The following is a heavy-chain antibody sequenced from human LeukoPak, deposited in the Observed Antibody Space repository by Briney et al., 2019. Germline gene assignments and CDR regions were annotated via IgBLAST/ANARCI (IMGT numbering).Heavy chain of an antibody. CDR1: GYSFTSYW. CDR2: IYPGDSDT. V-gene: IGHV5-51*01. D-gene: IGHD6-13*01. CDR3: ARIPGQQLVF. J-gene: IGHJ4*02. Sequence: GESLKISCKASGYSFTSYWIGWVRQMPGKGLEYMGIIYPGDSDTRYSPSFQGQVTISADRSISTAYLQWSSLKASDTAIYYCARIPGQQLVFWGQGTLVTVSS.